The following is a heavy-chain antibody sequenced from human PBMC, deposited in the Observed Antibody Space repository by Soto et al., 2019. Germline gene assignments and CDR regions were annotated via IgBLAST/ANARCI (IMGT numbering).Heavy chain of an antibody. CDR3: ARDRGVAPPVAGNTHYYYYMDV. V-gene: IGHV1-18*01. J-gene: IGHJ6*03. Sequence: QDQLVQSGVEVRKPGAGVKVACKASGYSFTNYGITWVRQATGQGFEWMGWISAHNGNTNYAQKFQGRVTLTTDASTSTAYLELRSLRSDDTAVYYCARDRGVAPPVAGNTHYYYYMDVWGKGTTVTVSS. D-gene: IGHD6-19*01. CDR2: ISAHNGNT. CDR1: GYSFTNYG.